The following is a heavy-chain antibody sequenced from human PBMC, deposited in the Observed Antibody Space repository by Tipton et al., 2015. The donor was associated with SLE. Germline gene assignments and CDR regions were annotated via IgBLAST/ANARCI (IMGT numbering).Heavy chain of an antibody. CDR1: GGSFSGYY. J-gene: IGHJ3*02. D-gene: IGHD2-15*01. Sequence: TLSLTCAVYGGSFSGYYWSWIRQPPGKGLEWIGEINHSGSTNYNPSLKSRVTISVDTSKNQFSLKLSSVTAADTAVYYCARRGILYAFDIWGQGTMVTVSS. V-gene: IGHV4-34*01. CDR2: INHSGST. CDR3: ARRGILYAFDI.